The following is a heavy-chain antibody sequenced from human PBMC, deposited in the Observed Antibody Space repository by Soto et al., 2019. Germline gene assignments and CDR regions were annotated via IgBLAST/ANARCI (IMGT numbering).Heavy chain of an antibody. CDR3: TRILLVGDYYYYGMDV. Sequence: GGSLRLSCTASGFTFGDYAMSWFRQAPGKGLEWVGFIRSKAYGGTTEYAASVKGRFTISRDDSKSIAYLQMNSLKTEDTAVYYCTRILLVGDYYYYGMDVWGQGTTVTVSS. D-gene: IGHD2-15*01. CDR1: GFTFGDYA. V-gene: IGHV3-49*03. J-gene: IGHJ6*02. CDR2: IRSKAYGGTT.